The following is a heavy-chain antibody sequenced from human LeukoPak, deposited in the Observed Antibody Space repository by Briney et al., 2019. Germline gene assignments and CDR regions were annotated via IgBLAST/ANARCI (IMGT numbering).Heavy chain of an antibody. Sequence: GRSLRLSCAASGFTLSGYAMHWVRQAPGKGLEWVAVISYDGNYKFYGGSVKGRFTISRDNSKSTLYLQMNSLRSEDTAVYYCAKDSRGWYGGIDYWGQGTLVTVFS. D-gene: IGHD6-19*01. J-gene: IGHJ4*02. CDR3: AKDSRGWYGGIDY. V-gene: IGHV3-30*18. CDR2: ISYDGNYK. CDR1: GFTLSGYA.